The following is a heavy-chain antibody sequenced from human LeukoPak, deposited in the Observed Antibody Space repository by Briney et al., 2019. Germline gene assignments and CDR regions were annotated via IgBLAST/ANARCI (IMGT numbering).Heavy chain of an antibody. J-gene: IGHJ2*01. CDR2: IYSGGST. V-gene: IGHV3-53*01. D-gene: IGHD5-24*01. CDR3: ARDFTDGYNFWYFDL. CDR1: GFTVSSNY. Sequence: GGSLRLSCAASGFTVSSNYMSWVRQAPGKGLEWVSVIYSGGSTYYPDSVKGRFTISRDNSKNTLYLQMNSLRAEDTAVYYCARDFTDGYNFWYFDLWGRGTLVTVSS.